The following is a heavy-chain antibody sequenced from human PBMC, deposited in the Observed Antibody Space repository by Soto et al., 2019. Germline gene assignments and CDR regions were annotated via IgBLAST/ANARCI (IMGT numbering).Heavy chain of an antibody. Sequence: GASVKVSCKASGYTFTGYYMHWVRQAPGQGLEWMGWINPNSGGTNYAQKFQGRVTMTRDTSISTAYMELSRLRSGDTAVYYCARVVAYSSSFCMDVWGQGTTVTVSS. CDR1: GYTFTGYY. CDR2: INPNSGGT. V-gene: IGHV1-2*02. D-gene: IGHD6-13*01. J-gene: IGHJ6*02. CDR3: ARVVAYSSSFCMDV.